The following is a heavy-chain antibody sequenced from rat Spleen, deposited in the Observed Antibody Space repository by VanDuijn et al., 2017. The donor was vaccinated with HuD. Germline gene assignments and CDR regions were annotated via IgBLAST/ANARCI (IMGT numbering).Heavy chain of an antibody. CDR2: ISSDGRRN. D-gene: IGHD1-6*01. V-gene: IGHV5-29*01. CDR3: ARSDVDYGLLLREGFSY. Sequence: EVQLVESDGGLVQPGRSLKLSCAASGFTFSDYYMAWVRQAPTKGLEWVATISSDGRRNYYRDSVKGRFTISRDNAKSSLYLQMDSLRSEDTATYYCARSDVDYGLLLREGFSYWGQGTLVTVSS. J-gene: IGHJ3*01. CDR1: GFTFSDYY.